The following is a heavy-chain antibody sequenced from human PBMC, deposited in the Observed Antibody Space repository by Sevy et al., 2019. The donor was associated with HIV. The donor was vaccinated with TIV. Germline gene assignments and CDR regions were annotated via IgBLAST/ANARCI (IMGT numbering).Heavy chain of an antibody. CDR3: TRRASRVYGDHLNLY. D-gene: IGHD2-21*02. Sequence: GGSLRLSCTASGFTFGDYAMSWFRQAPGRGLEWVGFIKSETYGETTEYGASLKGRFTVSRDDSKSIVYLQMNSLKTEDTAVYYCTRRASRVYGDHLNLYWGQGTLVTVSS. V-gene: IGHV3-49*03. CDR1: GFTFGDYA. J-gene: IGHJ4*02. CDR2: IKSETYGETT.